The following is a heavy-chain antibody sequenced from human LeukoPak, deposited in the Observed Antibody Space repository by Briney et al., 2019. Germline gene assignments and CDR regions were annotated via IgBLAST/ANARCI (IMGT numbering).Heavy chain of an antibody. Sequence: GASVKVSCKASGGTFSSYAISWVRQAPGQGLEWMGGIIPIFGTANYAQKFQGRVTITADESTSTAYMELSSLRSEDTAVYYCARAPSYYDSSGYYDAGFDYWGQGTLVTVSP. CDR3: ARAPSYYDSSGYYDAGFDY. D-gene: IGHD3-22*01. CDR1: GGTFSSYA. CDR2: IIPIFGTA. J-gene: IGHJ4*02. V-gene: IGHV1-69*13.